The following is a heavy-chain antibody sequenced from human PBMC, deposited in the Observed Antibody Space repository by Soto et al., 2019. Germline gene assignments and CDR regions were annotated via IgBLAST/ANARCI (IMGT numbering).Heavy chain of an antibody. CDR3: ARPHYESNTFYSFFDY. CDR2: IFHGGST. Sequence: SETLSLTCAVYYGSFSGYYWSWIRQPPGKGLEWIGEIFHGGSTDYSPSLKSRVTISVDTSKNQFSLELSSVTAADTAVYYCARPHYESNTFYSFFDYWGQGTLVTVSS. CDR1: YGSFSGYY. V-gene: IGHV4-34*12. J-gene: IGHJ4*02. D-gene: IGHD3-22*01.